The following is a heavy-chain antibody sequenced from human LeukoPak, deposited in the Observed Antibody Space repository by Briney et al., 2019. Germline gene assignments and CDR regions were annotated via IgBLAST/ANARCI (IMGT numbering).Heavy chain of an antibody. D-gene: IGHD5-18*01. CDR3: ARGRGSRTGYNGDYLDF. V-gene: IGHV1-69*04. CDR2: MTPNLGLI. CDR1: VCIFSHYA. Sequence: SEKASCKASVCIFSHYAINWVRQAAGQGREWMGRMTPNLGLINYAQKFQGRVTITANKYTSKGYMEVTGLRSDDTAIYYCARGRGSRTGYNGDYLDFWGQGTLVTVSS. J-gene: IGHJ4*02.